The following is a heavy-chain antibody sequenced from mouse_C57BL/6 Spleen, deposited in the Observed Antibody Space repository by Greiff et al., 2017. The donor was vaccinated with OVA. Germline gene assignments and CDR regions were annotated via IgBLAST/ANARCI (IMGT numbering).Heavy chain of an antibody. D-gene: IGHD2-5*01. CDR1: GFNIKDYY. CDR3: AGGGYSNYYAMDY. CDR2: IDPEDGET. J-gene: IGHJ4*01. V-gene: IGHV14-2*01. Sequence: VQLQQSGAELVKPGASVKLSCTASGFNIKDYYMHWVKQRTEQGLEWIGRIDPEDGETKYAPKFQGKATITPDTSSNTAYLQLSSLASEDTTVYYCAGGGYSNYYAMDYWGQGTSVTVSS.